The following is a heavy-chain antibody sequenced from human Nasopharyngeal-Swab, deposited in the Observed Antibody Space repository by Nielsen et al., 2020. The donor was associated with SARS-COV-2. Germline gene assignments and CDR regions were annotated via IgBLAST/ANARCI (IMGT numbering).Heavy chain of an antibody. CDR3: ARGRLRYFDWLPRGGYWFDP. CDR2: INHSGST. CDR1: GGSISGYY. Sequence: SETLSLTCTVSGGSISGYYWSWIRQPPGKGLEWIGEINHSGSTNYNPSLKSRVTISVDTSKNQFSLKLNSVTAADTAVYYCARGRLRYFDWLPRGGYWFDPWGQGTLVTVSS. V-gene: IGHV4-34*01. D-gene: IGHD3-9*01. J-gene: IGHJ5*02.